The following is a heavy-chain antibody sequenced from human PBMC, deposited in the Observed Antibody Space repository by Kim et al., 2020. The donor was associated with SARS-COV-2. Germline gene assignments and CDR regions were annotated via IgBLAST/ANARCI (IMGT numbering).Heavy chain of an antibody. CDR1: GYTFTDYY. J-gene: IGHJ5*02. Sequence: ASVKVSCKASGYTFTDYYIHWVRQAPGQGLEWMGWINPYSGDTNYAQKFQGRVTMTRDTSISTPYVQLTSLRSDDTAVYYCVRSAHFWSGHYLDLWGQGTVIAASP. CDR3: VRSAHFWSGHYLDL. CDR2: INPYSGDT. V-gene: IGHV1-2*02. D-gene: IGHD3-3*01.